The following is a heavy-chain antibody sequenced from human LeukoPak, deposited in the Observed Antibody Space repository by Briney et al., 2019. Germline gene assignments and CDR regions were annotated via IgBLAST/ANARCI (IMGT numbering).Heavy chain of an antibody. CDR2: ISYDGSNK. Sequence: GRSLRLSCAASGFTFSSYGMHWVRQAPGKGLEWVAVISYDGSNKYYADSVKGRFTISRDNSKNTLYLQMNSLRAEDTAVYYCAKEVRQLLRPYYFDYWGQGTLVTVSS. V-gene: IGHV3-30*18. CDR1: GFTFSSYG. J-gene: IGHJ4*02. CDR3: AKEVRQLLRPYYFDY. D-gene: IGHD2-2*01.